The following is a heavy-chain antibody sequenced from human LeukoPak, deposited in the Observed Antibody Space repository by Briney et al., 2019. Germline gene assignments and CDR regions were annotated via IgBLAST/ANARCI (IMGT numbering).Heavy chain of an antibody. J-gene: IGHJ4*02. CDR2: IIPIFGTA. D-gene: IGHD4-23*01. Sequence: ASVKVSCKASGGTFSGYAISWVRQAPGQGLEWMGGIIPIFGTANYAQKFQGRVTITTDESTSTAYMELSSLRSEDTAVYYCARSYGGKPLDYWGQGTLVTVSS. CDR3: ARSYGGKPLDY. CDR1: GGTFSGYA. V-gene: IGHV1-69*05.